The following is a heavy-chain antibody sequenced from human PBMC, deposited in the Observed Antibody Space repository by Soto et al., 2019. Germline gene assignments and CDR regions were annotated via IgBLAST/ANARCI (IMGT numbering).Heavy chain of an antibody. J-gene: IGHJ5*02. V-gene: IGHV1-69*13. CDR1: GGTFSSYA. Sequence: SVKVSCKASGGTFSSYAISWVRQAPGQGLEWMGGIIPIFGTANYAQKFQGRVTITADESTSTAYMELSSLRSEDTAVYYCARGRYCSSTSCPYNWFDPWGQGPLVTVSS. CDR2: IIPIFGTA. D-gene: IGHD2-2*01. CDR3: ARGRYCSSTSCPYNWFDP.